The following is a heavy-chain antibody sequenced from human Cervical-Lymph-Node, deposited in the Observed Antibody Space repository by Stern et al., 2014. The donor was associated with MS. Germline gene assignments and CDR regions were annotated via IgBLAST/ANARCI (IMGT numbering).Heavy chain of an antibody. CDR1: GFTFSSYG. Sequence: VHLVESGGGVVQPGRSLRLSCAASGFTFSSYGMHWVRQAPGKGLEWVAVIWYDGSNKYYADSVKGRFTISRDNSKNTLYLQMNSLRAEDTAVYYCARVGDYYDSSGYQYPDYWGQGTLVTVSS. CDR2: IWYDGSNK. J-gene: IGHJ4*02. D-gene: IGHD3-22*01. CDR3: ARVGDYYDSSGYQYPDY. V-gene: IGHV3-33*01.